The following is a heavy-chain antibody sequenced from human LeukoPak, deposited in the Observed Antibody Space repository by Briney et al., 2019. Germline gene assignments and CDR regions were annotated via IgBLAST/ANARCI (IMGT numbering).Heavy chain of an antibody. J-gene: IGHJ3*01. D-gene: IGHD6-19*01. CDR2: IKEDGSEK. Sequence: GGSLRLSCTASGFTFNTYWMTWVRQAPGKGLEWLGNIKEDGSEKVYVDSLKGRFTFSRDNAKSALFLQMNSLRVEDTAVYYCARDPYSRGFAAFDVWGQGTMVTVTS. CDR3: ARDPYSRGFAAFDV. V-gene: IGHV3-7*04. CDR1: GFTFNTYW.